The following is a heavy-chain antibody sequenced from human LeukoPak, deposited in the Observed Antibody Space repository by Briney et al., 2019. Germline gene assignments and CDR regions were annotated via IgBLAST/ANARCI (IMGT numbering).Heavy chain of an antibody. Sequence: GGSLRLSCAASGFTFSSYAMSWVRQAPGKGLEWVSAISGSGGSTYYADSVKGRFTISRDNSKNTLYLQMNSLRAEDTAVYYCAKDLGIYYDILTGYYGGPLDYWGQGTLVAVSS. CDR1: GFTFSSYA. CDR3: AKDLGIYYDILTGYYGGPLDY. CDR2: ISGSGGST. D-gene: IGHD3-9*01. J-gene: IGHJ4*02. V-gene: IGHV3-23*01.